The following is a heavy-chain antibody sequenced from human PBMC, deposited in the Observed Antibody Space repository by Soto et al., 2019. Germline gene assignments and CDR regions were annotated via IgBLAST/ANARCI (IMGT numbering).Heavy chain of an antibody. CDR3: SRRIGCYGGPVAFDI. CDR2: INWNGGST. D-gene: IGHD3-16*01. CDR1: GLTFDECG. J-gene: IGHJ3*02. Sequence: PGGSLRLCWAASGLTFDECGMSWVRQAPGKGLEWVSGINWNGGSTGYADSVKGRFTISRDNAKNSLYLQMNSLRAEDTALYYCSRRIGCYGGPVAFDIWGQGTMVTVSS. V-gene: IGHV3-20*04.